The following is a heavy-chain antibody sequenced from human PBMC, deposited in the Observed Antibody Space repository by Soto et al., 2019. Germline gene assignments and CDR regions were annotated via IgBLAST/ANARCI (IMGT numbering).Heavy chain of an antibody. Sequence: QLQLQESGSGLVKPSQTLSLTCAVSGGSISSGGYSWSWIRQPPGKGLEWIGYIYHSGSTYYNPSLKSRVTISVDRSNIQSSLKLSSVTAADTAVYYSARVYYDISAWGAFDIWGQGTMVTVSS. CDR1: GGSISSGGYS. CDR2: IYHSGST. J-gene: IGHJ3*02. V-gene: IGHV4-30-2*01. D-gene: IGHD3-22*01. CDR3: ARVYYDISAWGAFDI.